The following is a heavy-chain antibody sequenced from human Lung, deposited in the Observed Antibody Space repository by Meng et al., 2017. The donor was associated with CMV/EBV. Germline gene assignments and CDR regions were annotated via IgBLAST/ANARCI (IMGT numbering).Heavy chain of an antibody. J-gene: IGHJ4*02. CDR1: GYTFTNYG. CDR3: ARVEVGITSGDY. CDR2: INAYNGDT. V-gene: IGHV1-18*01. D-gene: IGHD1-26*01. Sequence: QAQLVQSGGEVKKPGTSVKDSCKASGYTFTNYGITWVRQAPGQGLEWMGWINAYNGDTNCAQTLQGRVTMTTDTSTSTAYMELRSLRSDDTAVYYCARVEVGITSGDYWGQGTLVTVSS.